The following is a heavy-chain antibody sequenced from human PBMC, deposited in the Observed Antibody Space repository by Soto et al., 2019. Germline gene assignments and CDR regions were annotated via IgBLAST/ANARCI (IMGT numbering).Heavy chain of an antibody. J-gene: IGHJ6*02. CDR3: ARGAEYQLLSRDYFSGMDV. CDR2: ISYEGSNN. V-gene: IGHV3-30*03. Sequence: QVQLVEAGGGVVQPGRSLRLSCGASGFTFNSHGMHWVRQAPGKGLEWVAVISYEGSNNFYAESVKGRFTISRDNSKNTLYLQMNSLSREDTAVYYCARGAEYQLLSRDYFSGMDVWGQGTTVTVSS. CDR1: GFTFNSHG. D-gene: IGHD2-2*01.